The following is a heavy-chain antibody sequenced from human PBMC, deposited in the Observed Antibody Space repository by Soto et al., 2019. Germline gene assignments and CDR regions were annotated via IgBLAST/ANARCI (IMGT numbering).Heavy chain of an antibody. D-gene: IGHD5-12*01. CDR2: IYHSGST. J-gene: IGHJ4*02. CDR3: AAGGGLPRYY. V-gene: IGHV4-30-2*01. CDR1: DGSISSGGYS. Sequence: SATLFLSCAVPDGSISSGGYSWSWFRQPPGKGLEWIGYIYHSGSTYYNPSLKSRVTISVDRSKNQFSLKLSSVTAADTALYYCAAGGGLPRYYWGQGILVTVSS.